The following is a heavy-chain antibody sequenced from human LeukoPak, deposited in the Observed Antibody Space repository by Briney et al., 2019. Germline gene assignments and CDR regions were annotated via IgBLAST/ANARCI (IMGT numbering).Heavy chain of an antibody. D-gene: IGHD6-19*01. V-gene: IGHV4-4*07. CDR2: IYTSGST. CDR3: ASTKPGIAVAGVFPRITYFDY. CDR1: GGFISSYY. Sequence: SETLSLTCTVSGGFISSYYWSWIRQPAGKGLEWIGRIYTSGSTNYNPSLKSRVTMSVDTSKNQFSLKLSSVTAADTAVYYCASTKPGIAVAGVFPRITYFDYWGQGTLVTVSS. J-gene: IGHJ4*02.